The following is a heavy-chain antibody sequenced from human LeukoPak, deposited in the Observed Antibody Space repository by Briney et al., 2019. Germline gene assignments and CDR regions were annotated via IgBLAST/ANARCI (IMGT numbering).Heavy chain of an antibody. CDR1: GYTFTGYY. D-gene: IGHD3-10*01. Sequence: ASVKVSCKASGYTFTGYYMHWVRQAPGQGLEWMGWISPNSGGTNYAQKFQGRVTMTRDTSISTAYMELSRLRSDDTAVYYCARDRWFGELFAAPAGTWGQGTLVTVSS. V-gene: IGHV1-2*02. CDR3: ARDRWFGELFAAPAGT. CDR2: ISPNSGGT. J-gene: IGHJ5*02.